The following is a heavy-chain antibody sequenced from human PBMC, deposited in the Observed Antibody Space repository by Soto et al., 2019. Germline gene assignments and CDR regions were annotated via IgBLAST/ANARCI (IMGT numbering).Heavy chain of an antibody. J-gene: IGHJ4*02. CDR2: ISGSGGST. CDR3: AKAPRYYDSSGYPDY. Sequence: GGSLILSCAAYGFTFSSYSMSWVRQAPGKGLEWVSAISGSGGSTYYADSVKGRFTISRDNSKNTLYLQMNSLRAEDTAVYYCAKAPRYYDSSGYPDYWGQGTLVTVSS. V-gene: IGHV3-23*01. CDR1: GFTFSSYS. D-gene: IGHD3-22*01.